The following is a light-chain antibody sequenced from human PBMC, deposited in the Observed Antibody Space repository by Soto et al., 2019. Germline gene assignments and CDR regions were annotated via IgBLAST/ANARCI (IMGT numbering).Light chain of an antibody. Sequence: DIQLTQSPSFLSAFVGDTVTITCRASQAMSTYLAWYQQKPGKVPKLLIRSASTLQSGVPPRFSGGGSGTDFTLTITTLQPDDSGIYYCQQLNGYQLAFGGGTNVEIK. V-gene: IGKV1-9*01. CDR3: QQLNGYQLA. CDR2: SAS. CDR1: QAMSTY. J-gene: IGKJ4*01.